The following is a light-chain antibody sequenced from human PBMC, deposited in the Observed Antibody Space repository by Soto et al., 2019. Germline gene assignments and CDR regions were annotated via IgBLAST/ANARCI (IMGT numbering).Light chain of an antibody. CDR2: GAS. Sequence: IVMTQSPATLSVSPGERATLSCRASQSVSSYLTWYQQKPGQAPRLLIFGASTRATGVPGRFSGSGSGTEFTLTVSSLQSEDVAVYFCQQYNKWPLTFGGGTRVEIK. CDR1: QSVSSY. J-gene: IGKJ4*01. CDR3: QQYNKWPLT. V-gene: IGKV3D-15*01.